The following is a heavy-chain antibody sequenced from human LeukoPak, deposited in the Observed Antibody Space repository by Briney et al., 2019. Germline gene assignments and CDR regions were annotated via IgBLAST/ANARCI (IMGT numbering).Heavy chain of an antibody. D-gene: IGHD2-2*01. V-gene: IGHV3-9*03. CDR2: ISWNSGSI. J-gene: IGHJ4*02. CDR3: AKASSTSPDYYFDY. CDR1: GFTFDDYA. Sequence: PGGSLRLSCAASGFTFDDYAMHWVRQAPGKGLEWVSGISWNSGSIAYADSVKGRFTISRDNAKNSLYLQMNSLRAEDMALYYCAKASSTSPDYYFDYWDQGTLVTVSS.